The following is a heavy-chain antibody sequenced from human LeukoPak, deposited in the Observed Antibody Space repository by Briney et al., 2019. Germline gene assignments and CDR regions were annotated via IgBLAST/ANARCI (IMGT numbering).Heavy chain of an antibody. CDR2: INPNSGGT. J-gene: IGHJ5*02. CDR3: ARGPGIAAATNWFDP. CDR1: GYTFTGYY. V-gene: IGHV1-2*02. Sequence: ASVKVSCKASGYTFTGYYMHWVRQAPGQGLEWMGWINPNSGGTNYAQKFQGRVTMTRDTSISTAYMELSRLRSDDTAVYYCARGPGIAAATNWFDPWGQGTLVTVSS. D-gene: IGHD6-13*01.